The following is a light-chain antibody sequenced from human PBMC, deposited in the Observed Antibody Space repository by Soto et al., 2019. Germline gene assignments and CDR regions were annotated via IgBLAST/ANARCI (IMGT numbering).Light chain of an antibody. Sequence: DIQLTQSPSFLSASVGDGVTITCRASQGISSYLAWYQQKPGEAPKLLIYAASTLQSGVPARFSGSGSGTDFTLTISSLQPEDFATYYCLQHNSYPWTFGQGTKVDIK. CDR3: LQHNSYPWT. CDR1: QGISSY. J-gene: IGKJ1*01. V-gene: IGKV1-9*01. CDR2: AAS.